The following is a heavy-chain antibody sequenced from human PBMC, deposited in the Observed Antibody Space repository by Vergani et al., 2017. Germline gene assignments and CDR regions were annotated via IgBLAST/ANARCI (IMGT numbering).Heavy chain of an antibody. CDR3: ARGKRVYDFWSDYYPAYYYYGVDV. D-gene: IGHD3-3*01. CDR1: GGSISSYY. V-gene: IGHV4-59*01. CDR2: IYYSGST. Sequence: QVQLQESGPGLVKPSETLSLTCTVSGGSISSYYWSWIRQPPGKGLEWIGYIYYSGSTNYNPSLKSRVTISVDTSKNQFSLKLSSVTAADTAVYYCARGKRVYDFWSDYYPAYYYYGVDVWGQGTTVTVSS. J-gene: IGHJ6*02.